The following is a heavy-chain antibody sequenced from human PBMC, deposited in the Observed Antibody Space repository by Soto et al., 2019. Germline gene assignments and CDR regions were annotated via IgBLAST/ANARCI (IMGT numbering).Heavy chain of an antibody. CDR1: GFTFSSYA. CDR2: ISGSGGST. V-gene: IGHV3-23*01. J-gene: IGHJ4*02. CDR3: AKVEGLVVVPAAIDY. D-gene: IGHD2-2*01. Sequence: QSGGSLRLSCAASGFTFSSYAMSWVRQAPGKGLEWVSAISGSGGSTYYADSVKGRFTISGDNSKNTLYLQMNSLRAEDTAVYYCAKVEGLVVVPAAIDYWGQGTLVTVSS.